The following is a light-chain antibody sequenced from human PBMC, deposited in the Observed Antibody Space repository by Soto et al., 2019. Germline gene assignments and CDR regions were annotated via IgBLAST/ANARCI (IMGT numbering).Light chain of an antibody. J-gene: IGKJ2*01. CDR3: RQLKTYPYT. CDR1: QDINKF. CDR2: SAS. Sequence: IQLTQSPSSLSASVGDRVTLTCRASQDINKFLAWFQQTPGKAPKLLVYSASTLRSGVPSRFSGSGSGTDFALTISSLQPEDFATYYCRQLKTYPYTFGQGTRLDIK. V-gene: IGKV1-9*01.